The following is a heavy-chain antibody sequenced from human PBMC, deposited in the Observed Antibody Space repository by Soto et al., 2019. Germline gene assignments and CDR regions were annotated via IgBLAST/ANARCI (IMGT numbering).Heavy chain of an antibody. D-gene: IGHD5-12*01. CDR3: TTLTRGYSGYDPGYYYYYMDV. V-gene: IGHV3-15*01. Sequence: GGSLRLSCAASGFTFSNAWMSWVRQAPGKGLEWVGRIKSKTDGGTTDYAAPVKGRFTISRDDSKNTLYLQMNSLKTEDTAVYYCTTLTRGYSGYDPGYYYYYMDVWGKGTTVTVSS. J-gene: IGHJ6*03. CDR1: GFTFSNAW. CDR2: IKSKTDGGTT.